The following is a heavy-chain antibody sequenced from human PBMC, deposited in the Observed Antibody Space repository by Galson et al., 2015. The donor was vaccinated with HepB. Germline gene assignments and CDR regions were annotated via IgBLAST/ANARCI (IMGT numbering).Heavy chain of an antibody. CDR3: AKLTTVVTHFDY. J-gene: IGHJ4*02. D-gene: IGHD4-23*01. CDR1: GFTFSSYG. Sequence: SLRLSCAASGFTFSSYGMHWVRQAPGKGLEWVAVISYDGSNKYYADSVKGRFTISRDNSKNTLYLQMNSLRAEDTAVYYCAKLTTVVTHFDYWGQGTLVTVSS. CDR2: ISYDGSNK. V-gene: IGHV3-30*18.